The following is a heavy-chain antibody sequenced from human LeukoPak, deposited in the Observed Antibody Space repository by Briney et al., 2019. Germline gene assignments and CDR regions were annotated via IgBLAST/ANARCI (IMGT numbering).Heavy chain of an antibody. CDR1: GFTFSSYS. Sequence: GGSLRLSCAASGFTFSSYSMNWVRQAPGKGLEWVSFISSSSSYIYYADSVKGRFTISRDNARNSLYLQMNSLRADDTAVYYCARGEWSSSPFDYWGQGTLVTVSS. J-gene: IGHJ4*02. CDR3: ARGEWSSSPFDY. CDR2: ISSSSSYI. D-gene: IGHD6-6*01. V-gene: IGHV3-21*01.